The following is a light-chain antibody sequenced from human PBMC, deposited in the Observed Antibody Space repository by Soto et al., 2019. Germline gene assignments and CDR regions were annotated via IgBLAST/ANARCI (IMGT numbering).Light chain of an antibody. J-gene: IGKJ2*01. CDR1: QSVGSYY. V-gene: IGKV3-20*01. Sequence: EIVLTQSPGTLSLSPGVRVTLSCRASQSVGSYYLAWYQQKLGQAPRLLIHGATSRATGIPDRFSGRGSGTDFTLTISRLEPEDFAVYFCQQYSASPYTFGQGTKLEI. CDR2: GAT. CDR3: QQYSASPYT.